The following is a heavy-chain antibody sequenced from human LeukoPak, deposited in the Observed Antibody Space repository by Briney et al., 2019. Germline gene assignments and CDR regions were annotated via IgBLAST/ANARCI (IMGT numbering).Heavy chain of an antibody. V-gene: IGHV3-30*04. CDR2: ISYDGSNK. J-gene: IGHJ6*02. CDR3: ARGGDIGDGMDV. D-gene: IGHD5-12*01. CDR1: GFTFSSYA. Sequence: PGRSLRLSCAASGFTFSSYAMHWVRQAPGKGLKWVAVISYDGSNKYYADSVKGRFTISRDNSKDTLYLQMNSLRAEDTAVYYCARGGDIGDGMDVWGQGTTVTVSS.